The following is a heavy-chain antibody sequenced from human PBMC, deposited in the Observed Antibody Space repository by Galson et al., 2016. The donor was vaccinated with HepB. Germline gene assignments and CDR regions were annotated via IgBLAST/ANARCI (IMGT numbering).Heavy chain of an antibody. D-gene: IGHD2-15*01. V-gene: IGHV1-24*01. CDR1: GYTLTELP. CDR3: ATGAAPPYYFDY. Sequence: SVRVSCKVSGYTLTELPMHWVRQAPGKGLEWMGGFDPEADQTIYAQKFQGRVTMTEDSSTDTAYLELSSLRSEDTAVYYCATGAAPPYYFDYWGQGTLVTVSS. CDR2: FDPEADQT. J-gene: IGHJ4*02.